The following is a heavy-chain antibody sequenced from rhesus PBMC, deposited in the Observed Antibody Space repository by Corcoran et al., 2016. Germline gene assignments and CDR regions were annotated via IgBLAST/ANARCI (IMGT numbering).Heavy chain of an antibody. CDR3: ARALLYGSSLDV. CDR2: ISGRSGSP. D-gene: IGHD4-29*01. CDR1: GGSFSGYY. V-gene: IGHV4-165*01. J-gene: IGHJ5-1*01. Sequence: QVQLQESGPGLVKPSETLSLTCAVSGGSFSGYYRGWIRQPPGEGLEWIGYISGRSGSPDYTPSLTSRVTISTVTSQNQFSLKLSAVTAADTAVYYCARALLYGSSLDVWGPGVLVTVSS.